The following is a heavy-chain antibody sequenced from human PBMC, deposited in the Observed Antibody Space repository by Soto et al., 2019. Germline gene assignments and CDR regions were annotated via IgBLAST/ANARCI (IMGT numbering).Heavy chain of an antibody. V-gene: IGHV4-61*01. J-gene: IGHJ4*02. CDR3: GGEGRGITVILI. D-gene: IGHD3-22*01. CDR1: GAPVSSRSYS. Sequence: SETLSLTCTVSGAPVSSRSYSWCWIRQPPGKGLEWIGYINHSGSTDYNPPLKSRVTMSLETSRRQFSLHLSSVTAADTAVYFCGGEGRGITVILIWGQGTLVTVSS. CDR2: INHSGST.